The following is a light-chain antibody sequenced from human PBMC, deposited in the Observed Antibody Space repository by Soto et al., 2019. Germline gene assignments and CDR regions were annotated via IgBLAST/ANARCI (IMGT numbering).Light chain of an antibody. V-gene: IGKV1-39*01. CDR3: QQSHSIPWT. J-gene: IGKJ1*01. CDR1: QSISSH. Sequence: DIQMTQSPSSLSASVGDRVSITCRASQSISSHLNWYQQKPGLAPKLLIYDASTLQGGVPSRFSGSGSGTDFTLTISTLQPEDFATYSCQQSHSIPWTFGQGTKVEIK. CDR2: DAS.